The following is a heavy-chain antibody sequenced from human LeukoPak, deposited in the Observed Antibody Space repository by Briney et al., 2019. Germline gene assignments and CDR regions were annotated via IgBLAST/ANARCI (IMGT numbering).Heavy chain of an antibody. V-gene: IGHV3-53*01. CDR3: ARDRGGDAFDI. J-gene: IGHJ3*02. D-gene: IGHD3-16*01. Sequence: PGGSLRLSCAASGFTVSSNYMSWVRQAPGKGLEWVSLIHSAGTTYYADSVKGRFTISRDNSKNTLYLQMHSLRPEDTAAYYCARDRGGDAFDIWGQGTMVTVSS. CDR2: IHSAGTT. CDR1: GFTVSSNY.